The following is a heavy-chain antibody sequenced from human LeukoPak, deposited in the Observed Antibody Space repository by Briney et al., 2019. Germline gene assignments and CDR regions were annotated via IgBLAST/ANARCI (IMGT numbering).Heavy chain of an antibody. Sequence: PGGSLRLSCAASGFTFSSYGMHWVRQAPGKVLEWVAFIRYDGSNKYYADSVKGRFTISRDNSKNTLYLQMNSLRAEDTAVYYCAKATLWFGELRSWGQGTLVTVSS. CDR1: GFTFSSYG. J-gene: IGHJ5*02. CDR2: IRYDGSNK. V-gene: IGHV3-30*02. D-gene: IGHD3-10*01. CDR3: AKATLWFGELRS.